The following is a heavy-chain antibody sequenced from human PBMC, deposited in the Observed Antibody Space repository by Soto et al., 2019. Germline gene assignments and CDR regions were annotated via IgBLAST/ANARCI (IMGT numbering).Heavy chain of an antibody. J-gene: IGHJ3*02. CDR2: ISGSGGST. CDR3: AKAKGGADITIFGVVITHDAFDI. CDR1: GFTFSSYA. V-gene: IGHV3-23*01. Sequence: EVQLLESGGGLVQPGGSLRLSCAASGFTFSSYAMSWVRQAPGKGLEWVSAISGSGGSTYYADSVKGRFTISRDTSKNTLDLKMNSLRAEDTAVYYCAKAKGGADITIFGVVITHDAFDIWGQGTMVTVSS. D-gene: IGHD3-3*01.